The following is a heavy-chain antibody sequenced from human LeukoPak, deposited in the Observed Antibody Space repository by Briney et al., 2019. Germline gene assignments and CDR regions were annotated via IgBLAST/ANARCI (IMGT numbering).Heavy chain of an antibody. V-gene: IGHV3-30*03. CDR2: ISYDGSNK. D-gene: IGHD6-19*01. CDR1: GFTFSTYW. J-gene: IGHJ3*01. Sequence: GGSLRLSCAASGFTFSTYWMTWVRQAPGKGLEWVAVISYDGSNKYYADSVKGRFTISRDNSKNTLYLQMNSLRAEDTAVYYCAREGTVKRYSSGWDYWGQGTMVTVSS. CDR3: AREGTVKRYSSGWDY.